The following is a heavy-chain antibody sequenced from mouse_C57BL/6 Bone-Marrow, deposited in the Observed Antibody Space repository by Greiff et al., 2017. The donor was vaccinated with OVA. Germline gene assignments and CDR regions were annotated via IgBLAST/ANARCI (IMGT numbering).Heavy chain of an antibody. CDR2: IYPGDGDT. CDR3: ARLLLRPVDGAMDY. Sequence: VQRVESGPELVKPGASVKISCKASGYAFSSSWMNWVKQRPGKGLEWIGRIYPGDGDTNYNGKFKGKATLTADKSSSTAYMQLSSLTSEDSAVYFCARLLLRPVDGAMDYWGQGTSVTVSS. CDR1: GYAFSSSW. D-gene: IGHD1-1*01. J-gene: IGHJ4*01. V-gene: IGHV1-82*01.